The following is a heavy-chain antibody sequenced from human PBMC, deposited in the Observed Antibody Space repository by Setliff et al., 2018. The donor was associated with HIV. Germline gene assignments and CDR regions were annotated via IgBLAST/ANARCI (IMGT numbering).Heavy chain of an antibody. Sequence: SETLSLTCAASGYSINSGFSRAWIRQPPGQGPQWIGSIYQSGSIYYNPSLQSRVTISVDTSKNQFSLKLSSVTAADTAVYYCARDPTGGAARFDYWGQGTLVTVSS. J-gene: IGHJ4*02. V-gene: IGHV4-38-2*02. CDR1: GYSINSGFS. D-gene: IGHD6-6*01. CDR3: ARDPTGGAARFDY. CDR2: IYQSGSI.